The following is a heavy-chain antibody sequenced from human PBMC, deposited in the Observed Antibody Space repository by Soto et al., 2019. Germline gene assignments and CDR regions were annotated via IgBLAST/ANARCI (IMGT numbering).Heavy chain of an antibody. CDR2: ITWNGATT. Sequence: EVQLVESGGGVVRPGGSLRLSCAASGFTFDDHGMIWVRQAPGKGLEWVSGITWNGATTGYADSVKGRFTISRDNAKNSLYLQMNSLRVEDTALYYCARDGGVVVAVDAFDVWGQGTMVTVSS. J-gene: IGHJ3*01. CDR3: ARDGGVVVAVDAFDV. V-gene: IGHV3-20*04. D-gene: IGHD6-19*01. CDR1: GFTFDDHG.